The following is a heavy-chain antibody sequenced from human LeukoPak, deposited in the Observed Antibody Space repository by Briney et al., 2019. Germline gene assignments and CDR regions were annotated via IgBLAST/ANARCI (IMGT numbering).Heavy chain of an antibody. CDR1: GFTLSSYA. CDR2: VSGSGGST. D-gene: IGHD6-13*01. CDR3: AKDRQLGC. V-gene: IGHV3-23*01. J-gene: IGHJ4*02. Sequence: GGSLRLSCAASGFTLSSYAMSWVRQPPGKGLEWVSVVSGSGGSTFYADTVKGRFTISRDKSKNTLYLQMNSLRAEDTAVYYCAKDRQLGCWGQGTLVTVSS.